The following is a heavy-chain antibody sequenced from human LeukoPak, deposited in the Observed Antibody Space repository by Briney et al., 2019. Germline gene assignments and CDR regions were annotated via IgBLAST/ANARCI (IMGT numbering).Heavy chain of an antibody. CDR1: GGTFSSYA. J-gene: IGHJ4*02. Sequence: SVKVSCKASGGTFSSYAISWVRQAPGQGLEWMGRIIPIFGIANYAQKFQGRVTTTADKSTSTAYMELSSLRSEDTAVYYCALTYYDSSGHLDYWGQGTLVTVSS. CDR3: ALTYYDSSGHLDY. V-gene: IGHV1-69*04. D-gene: IGHD3-22*01. CDR2: IIPIFGIA.